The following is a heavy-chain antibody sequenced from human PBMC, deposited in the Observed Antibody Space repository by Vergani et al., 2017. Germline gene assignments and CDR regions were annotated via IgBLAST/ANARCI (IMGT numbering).Heavy chain of an antibody. CDR1: GYTLSKYY. Sequence: QVEVVLSGAEVKKSGASVKVSCKTSGYTLSKYYMHGVRQAPGQGLEWMGIINSSGGHTNYAQKLQGRVTMTRDTSTSTVYMELSSLRSEDTAIYYCARGDYGILTGYRYWGQGTLVTVSA. CDR2: INSSGGHT. J-gene: IGHJ4*02. CDR3: ARGDYGILTGYRY. V-gene: IGHV1-46*03. D-gene: IGHD3-9*01.